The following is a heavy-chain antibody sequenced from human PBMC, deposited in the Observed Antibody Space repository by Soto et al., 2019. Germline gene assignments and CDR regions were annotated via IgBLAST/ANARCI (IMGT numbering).Heavy chain of an antibody. CDR3: ARDRSSSWYGYFDY. V-gene: IGHV4-59*01. D-gene: IGHD6-13*01. CDR2: IYYSGST. CDR1: GGSISSYY. J-gene: IGHJ4*02. Sequence: SETLSLTCTVSGGSISSYYWSWIRQPPGKGLEWIGYIYYSGSTNYNPSLKSRVTISVDTSKNQFSLKLSSVTAADTAVYYCARDRSSSWYGYFDYWGQGTLVTVS.